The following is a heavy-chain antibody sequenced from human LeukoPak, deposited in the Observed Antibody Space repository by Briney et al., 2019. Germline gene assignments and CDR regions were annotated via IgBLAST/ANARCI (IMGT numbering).Heavy chain of an antibody. D-gene: IGHD1-26*01. Sequence: GGSLRLSCAASGFTFSNAWMSWVHQAPGKGLEWVGRIKTKTDGGTTDYAAPVKGRFTISRDDSKNTLYLQMNSLKTEDTAVYYCSTGSYSGSRYDYWGQGTLVTVAS. CDR3: STGSYSGSRYDY. CDR1: GFTFSNAW. CDR2: IKTKTDGGTT. J-gene: IGHJ4*02. V-gene: IGHV3-15*01.